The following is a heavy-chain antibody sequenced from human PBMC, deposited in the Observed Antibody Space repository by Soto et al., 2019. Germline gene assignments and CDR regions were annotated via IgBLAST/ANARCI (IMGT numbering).Heavy chain of an antibody. CDR1: GYTFTSYY. J-gene: IGHJ4*02. CDR2: INPSGGST. CDR3: ARSPHSSSSGYYFDY. Sequence: ASVKVSFKASGYTFTSYYMHWVRQAPGQGLEWMGIINPSGGSTSYAQKFQGRVTMTRDTSTSTVYMELSSLRSEDTAVYYCARSPHSSSSGYYFDYWGQGTLVTVSS. V-gene: IGHV1-46*01. D-gene: IGHD6-6*01.